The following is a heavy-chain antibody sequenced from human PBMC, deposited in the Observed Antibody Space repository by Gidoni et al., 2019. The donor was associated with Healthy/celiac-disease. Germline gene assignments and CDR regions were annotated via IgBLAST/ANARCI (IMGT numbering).Heavy chain of an antibody. CDR2: ISGSGGST. J-gene: IGHJ3*02. V-gene: IGHV3-23*01. CDR1: GFTFISYA. CDR3: AKVALWSGYVYDAFDI. D-gene: IGHD3-3*01. Sequence: VQLLESGVGLVQPGGSLGLSCAASGFTFISYAMRWFRQAPGKGLEWVSAISGSGGSTYYADSVKGRLTISRDNYKNTLYLQMNSLRAEDTAVYYCAKVALWSGYVYDAFDIWGQGTMVTVSS.